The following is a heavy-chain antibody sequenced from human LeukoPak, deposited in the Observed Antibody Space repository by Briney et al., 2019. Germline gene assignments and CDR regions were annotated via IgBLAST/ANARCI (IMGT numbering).Heavy chain of an antibody. CDR3: ARHVSHYGSGPLVYRYHGMDV. D-gene: IGHD3-10*01. CDR1: LGSLCGYY. V-gene: IGHV4-34*01. CDR2: INLRETT. J-gene: IGHJ6*02. Sequence: PETLSLTRAVYLGSLCGYYWSWVRQPPRRGVEWVGEINLRETTTYNPSLKSPVTISVDTSKNQCSRKLSSVTAADAAVYYCARHVSHYGSGPLVYRYHGMDVWSQGTTVTVSS.